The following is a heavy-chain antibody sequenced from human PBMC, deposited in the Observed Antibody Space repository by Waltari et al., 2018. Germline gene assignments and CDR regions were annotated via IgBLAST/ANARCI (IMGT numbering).Heavy chain of an antibody. CDR1: GYTFTSYD. CDR3: ARNTGAYDSNAFDI. J-gene: IGHJ3*02. V-gene: IGHV1-8*01. Sequence: QVQLVQSGAEVKKPGASVKVSCKASGYTFTSYDINWVRQATGQGLEWMGWMNPNSVNTGYAQKFQGIVTMTRNTSISTAYMELSSLRSEDTAVYYCARNTGAYDSNAFDIWGQGTMVTVSS. D-gene: IGHD2-2*02. CDR2: MNPNSVNT.